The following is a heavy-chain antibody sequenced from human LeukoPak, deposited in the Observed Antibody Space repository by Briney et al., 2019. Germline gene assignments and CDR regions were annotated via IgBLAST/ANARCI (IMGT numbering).Heavy chain of an antibody. Sequence: PGGSLRLSCAASGFTFSSYAMSWVRQAPGKGLGWVSAISGSGGSTYYADSVKGRFTISRDNSKNTLYLQMNSLRAEDTAVYYCAKDGAPPPYYYYYGMDVWGQGTTVTVSS. CDR2: ISGSGGST. D-gene: IGHD3-16*01. V-gene: IGHV3-23*01. J-gene: IGHJ6*02. CDR1: GFTFSSYA. CDR3: AKDGAPPPYYYYYGMDV.